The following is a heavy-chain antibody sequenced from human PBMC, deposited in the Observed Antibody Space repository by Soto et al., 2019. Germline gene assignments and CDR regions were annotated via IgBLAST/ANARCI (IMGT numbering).Heavy chain of an antibody. CDR2: FGTFNGDT. CDR3: TSGLSGDY. J-gene: IGHJ4*02. Sequence: QAQLVQSGAEMKKPGSSVKVSCKASDYTFTNYGLSWVRQAPGQGLEWMGWFGTFNGDTKYAQNLQGRVTMTADTSTSTAYMELMSLTSDDTAMYYCTSGLSGDYWGQGTLITVSS. D-gene: IGHD3-10*01. CDR1: DYTFTNYG. V-gene: IGHV1-18*01.